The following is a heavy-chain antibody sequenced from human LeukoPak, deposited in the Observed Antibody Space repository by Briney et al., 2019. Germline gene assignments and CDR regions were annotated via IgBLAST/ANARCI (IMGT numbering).Heavy chain of an antibody. Sequence: QPGGSLRLSRAASGLTFSSYAMSWVRQAPGKGLEWVSAISGSGGSTYYADSVKGRFTISRDNSKNTLYLQMNSLRAEDTAVYYCAKEPTYYYDSSGYSALDWGQGTLVTVSS. V-gene: IGHV3-23*01. D-gene: IGHD3-22*01. CDR2: ISGSGGST. CDR3: AKEPTYYYDSSGYSALD. J-gene: IGHJ4*02. CDR1: GLTFSSYA.